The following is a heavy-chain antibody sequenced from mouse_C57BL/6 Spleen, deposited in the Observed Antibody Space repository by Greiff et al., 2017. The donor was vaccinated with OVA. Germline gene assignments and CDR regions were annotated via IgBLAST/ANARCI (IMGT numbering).Heavy chain of an antibody. D-gene: IGHD1-1*01. CDR2: IYPGGGYT. CDR3: ARIGSSYSYAMDY. J-gene: IGHJ4*01. V-gene: IGHV1-63*01. CDR1: GYTFTNYW. Sequence: QVQLKQSGAELVRPGTSVKMSCKASGYTFTNYWIGWAKQRPGHGLEWIGDIYPGGGYTNYNEKFKGKATLTADKSSSTAYMQFSSLTSEDSAIYYCARIGSSYSYAMDYWGQGTSVTVSS.